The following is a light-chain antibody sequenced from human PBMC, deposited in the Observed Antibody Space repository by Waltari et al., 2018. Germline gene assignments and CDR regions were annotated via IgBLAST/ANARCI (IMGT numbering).Light chain of an antibody. J-gene: IGLJ2*01. CDR1: NIGIPT. V-gene: IGLV3-21*02. CDR2: GNK. CDR3: QVWDNYSDQGV. Sequence: SYVLTQPPSVSVAPGQTAKVTCGGNNIGIPTVTWYRCKTGQAPVLVVCGNKERPSGIPGRFSGSNSGNTATLTVRRVEAGDEAVYYCQVWDNYSDQGVFGGGTKLTVL.